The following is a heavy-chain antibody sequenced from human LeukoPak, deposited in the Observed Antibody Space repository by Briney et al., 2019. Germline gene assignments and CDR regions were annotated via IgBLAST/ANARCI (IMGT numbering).Heavy chain of an antibody. J-gene: IGHJ4*02. V-gene: IGHV1-8*03. CDR3: ARGGNSSSFDY. CDR1: GYTFSNYG. D-gene: IGHD6-6*01. Sequence: ASVKVSCKASGYTFSNYGISWVRQATGQGLEWMGWMNPNSGNTGYAQKFQGRVTITRNTSISTAYMELSSLRSEDTAVYYCARGGNSSSFDYWGQGTLVTVSS. CDR2: MNPNSGNT.